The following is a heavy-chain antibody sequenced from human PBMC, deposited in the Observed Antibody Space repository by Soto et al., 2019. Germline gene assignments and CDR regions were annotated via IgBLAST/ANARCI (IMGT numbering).Heavy chain of an antibody. J-gene: IGHJ6*02. CDR2: ISWNSGSI. D-gene: IGHD6-19*01. CDR1: GFTFDDYA. Sequence: EVQLVESGGGLVQPGRSLRLSCAASGFTFDDYAMHWVRQAPGKSLEWVSGISWNSGSIGYADSVKGRFTISRDNAKNSLYLQMNSLRAEDTALYYCAKGWGSGFFSYYGMDVWGQGTTVTVSS. CDR3: AKGWGSGFFSYYGMDV. V-gene: IGHV3-9*01.